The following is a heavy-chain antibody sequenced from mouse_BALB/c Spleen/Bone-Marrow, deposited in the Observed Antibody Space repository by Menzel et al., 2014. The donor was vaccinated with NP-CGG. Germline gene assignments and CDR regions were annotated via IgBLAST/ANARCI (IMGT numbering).Heavy chain of an antibody. CDR2: INSNGGST. D-gene: IGHD2-4*01. Sequence: EVQLAESGGGLVQPGGSLKLSCAASGFTFSSYGMSWVRQTPDKRLELVATINSNGGSTYYPDSVKGRFTNSRDNAKNTLYLQMSSLKSEDTAMYYCARDMITTRGFAYWGQGTLVTVSA. CDR3: ARDMITTRGFAY. J-gene: IGHJ3*01. V-gene: IGHV5-6-3*01. CDR1: GFTFSSYG.